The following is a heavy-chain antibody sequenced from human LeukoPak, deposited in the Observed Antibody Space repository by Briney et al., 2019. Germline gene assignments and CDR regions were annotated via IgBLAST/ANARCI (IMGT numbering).Heavy chain of an antibody. CDR3: ARGTGSGWTDY. D-gene: IGHD6-19*01. CDR1: GFTFSSSE. CDR2: ISSSGRTI. J-gene: IGHJ4*02. Sequence: PGGSLRLSCVASGFTFSSSEMNWLRQAPEKGLEWVSCISSSGRTIYYADSAQGRFTISRDNAKNSLSLQMNSLRAEDTAVYYCARGTGSGWTDYWGQGTLVTVSS. V-gene: IGHV3-48*03.